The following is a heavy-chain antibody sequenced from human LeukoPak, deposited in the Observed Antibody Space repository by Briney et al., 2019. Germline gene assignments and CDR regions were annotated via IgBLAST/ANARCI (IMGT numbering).Heavy chain of an antibody. J-gene: IGHJ4*02. D-gene: IGHD5-18*01. CDR1: GGSFSGYY. CDR2: INHSGST. V-gene: IGHV4-34*01. Sequence: SSETLSLTCAVHGGSFSGYYWSWIRQPPGKGLEWIGEINHSGSTNYNPSLKSRVTILVDTSKNQFSLRLKSVTAADTAIYYCAREGGYSYGYLDYWGQGTLVTVSS. CDR3: AREGGYSYGYLDY.